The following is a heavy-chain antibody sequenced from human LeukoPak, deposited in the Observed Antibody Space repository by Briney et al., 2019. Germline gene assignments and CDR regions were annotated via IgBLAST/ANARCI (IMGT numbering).Heavy chain of an antibody. V-gene: IGHV3-21*01. D-gene: IGHD6-13*01. CDR1: GFTFSSYS. Sequence: GGSLRLSCAASGFTFSSYSMNWVRQAPGKGLEWVSSISSSSSYIYYADSVKGRFTISRDSAKNSLYLQMNSLRAEDTAVYYCARDRSNVAASDGWFDPWGQGTLVTVSS. CDR3: ARDRSNVAASDGWFDP. J-gene: IGHJ5*02. CDR2: ISSSSSYI.